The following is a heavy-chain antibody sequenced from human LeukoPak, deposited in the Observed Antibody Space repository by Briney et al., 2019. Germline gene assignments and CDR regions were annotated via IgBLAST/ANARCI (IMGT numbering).Heavy chain of an antibody. Sequence: PGGSLRLSCAASGFTFSGYSMNWVRQAPGKGLEWVSSISSSSSYIYYADSVKGRFTISRDNAKNSLYLQMNSLRAEDTAVYYCARGREGYSYVYECWGQGTLVTVSS. CDR1: GFTFSGYS. CDR3: ARGREGYSYVYEC. V-gene: IGHV3-21*01. J-gene: IGHJ4*02. CDR2: ISSSSSYI. D-gene: IGHD5-18*01.